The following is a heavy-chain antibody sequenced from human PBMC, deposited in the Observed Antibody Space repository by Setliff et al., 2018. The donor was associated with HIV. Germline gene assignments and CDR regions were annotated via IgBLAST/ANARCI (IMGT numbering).Heavy chain of an antibody. J-gene: IGHJ6*02. CDR3: ASKPYYNYGMDV. CDR2: IHTSGST. Sequence: ASETLSLTCTVSGGSISSYYWSWVRQPPGKGLEWIGYIHTSGSTNYNPSLKSRVTISVDTSKNQFSLKLSSVTAADTAVYYCASKPYYNYGMDVWGQGTTVTVSS. CDR1: GGSISSYY. V-gene: IGHV4-4*09.